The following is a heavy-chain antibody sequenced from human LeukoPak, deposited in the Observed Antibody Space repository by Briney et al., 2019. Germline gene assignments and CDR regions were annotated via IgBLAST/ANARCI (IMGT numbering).Heavy chain of an antibody. CDR2: MYYSGST. Sequence: SETLSLACSVSGGSITSTYYWGWIRQPPGKGLEWIGSMYYSGSTYYNPSLKSRVTMSVDTSKNQFSLRLSSVTAADTAVYYCARHVRGHDYVWGGYPSPFAYWGQGTLVTVSS. J-gene: IGHJ4*02. CDR1: GGSITSTYY. V-gene: IGHV4-39*01. D-gene: IGHD3-16*02. CDR3: ARHVRGHDYVWGGYPSPFAY.